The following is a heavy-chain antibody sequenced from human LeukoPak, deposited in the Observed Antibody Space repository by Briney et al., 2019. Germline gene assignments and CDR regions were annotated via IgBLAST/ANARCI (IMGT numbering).Heavy chain of an antibody. V-gene: IGHV1-69*05. Sequence: SVKVSCKASGGTFSSYAISLMRQPPVQGLEWMGSIIPIFGTANYAHKFQGRVTITTDESTSTAYMELSSLRSEDTAVYYCARRIGNDFWSGCWDYWGQGTLVTVSS. CDR3: ARRIGNDFWSGCWDY. J-gene: IGHJ4*02. D-gene: IGHD3-3*01. CDR1: GGTFSSYA. CDR2: IIPIFGTA.